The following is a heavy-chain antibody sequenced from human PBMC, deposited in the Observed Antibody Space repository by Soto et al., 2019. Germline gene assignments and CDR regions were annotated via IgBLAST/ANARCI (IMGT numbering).Heavy chain of an antibody. J-gene: IGHJ6*02. CDR1: GGTFSSYA. D-gene: IGHD6-6*01. CDR3: ARIIAARGMLGYYYGMDV. Sequence: SVKVSCKASGGTFSSYAISWVRQAPGQGLEWMGGIIPIFGTANYAQKFQGRVTTTADESTSTAYMELSSLRSEDTAVYYCARIIAARGMLGYYYGMDVWGQGTTVTVSS. V-gene: IGHV1-69*13. CDR2: IIPIFGTA.